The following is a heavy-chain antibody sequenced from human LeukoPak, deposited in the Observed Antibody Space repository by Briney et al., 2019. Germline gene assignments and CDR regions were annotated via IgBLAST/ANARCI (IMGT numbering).Heavy chain of an antibody. V-gene: IGHV3-23*01. CDR3: AKVGAKESYYHY. J-gene: IGHJ4*02. Sequence: GGSLRLSCAASAFTLSNFAMSWVRQAPGKGLEWDSTISDDGGATYYADSVRDRFTISRDNSKNTLYLQMNTLRAEDTALYYCAKVGAKESYYHYWGQGTLVTVSS. CDR2: ISDDGGAT. CDR1: AFTLSNFA. D-gene: IGHD3-10*01.